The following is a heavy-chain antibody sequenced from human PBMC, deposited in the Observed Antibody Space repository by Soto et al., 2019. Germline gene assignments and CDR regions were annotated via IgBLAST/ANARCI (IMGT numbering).Heavy chain of an antibody. CDR3: ATYRLDH. D-gene: IGHD2-2*01. J-gene: IGHJ4*02. Sequence: SVKVSCKASGGTFSSYAISWVRQAPGQGFDWMGEINPSGGTTKYAQKFQGRVTVTRDTPTSTVYMELSSLRSEDTAVYYCATYRLDHWGQGTLVTVSS. V-gene: IGHV1-69*05. CDR2: INPSGGTT. CDR1: GGTFSSYA.